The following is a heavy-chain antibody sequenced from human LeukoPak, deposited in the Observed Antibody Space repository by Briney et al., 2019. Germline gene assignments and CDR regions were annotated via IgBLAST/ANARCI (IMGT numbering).Heavy chain of an antibody. CDR3: ARVRYCDSTSCYSYFDY. D-gene: IGHD2-2*01. V-gene: IGHV3-48*04. Sequence: GGSLRLSCVASGFTFSSHNMNWVRQAPGKGLEWVSYISSSYNTIYYRDSVQGRFIISRDNAKNSLSLQMNSLRAEDSGMYYCARVRYCDSTSCYSYFDYWGQGTLVTVSS. J-gene: IGHJ4*02. CDR1: GFTFSSHN. CDR2: ISSSYNTI.